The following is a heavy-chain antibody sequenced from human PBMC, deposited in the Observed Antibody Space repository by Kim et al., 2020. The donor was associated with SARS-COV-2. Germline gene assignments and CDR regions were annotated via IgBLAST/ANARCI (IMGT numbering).Heavy chain of an antibody. CDR3: ASMPTGIAAAGYGMDV. D-gene: IGHD6-13*01. J-gene: IGHJ6*02. Sequence: GGSLRLSCAASGFTFSSYWMHWVRQAPGKGLVWVSRINFDGSSTNYADSVQGRFTISRDNAKNTLYLQMNSLRAEDTAVYYCASMPTGIAAAGYGMDVWGQGTTISISS. CDR1: GFTFSSYW. V-gene: IGHV3-74*01. CDR2: INFDGSST.